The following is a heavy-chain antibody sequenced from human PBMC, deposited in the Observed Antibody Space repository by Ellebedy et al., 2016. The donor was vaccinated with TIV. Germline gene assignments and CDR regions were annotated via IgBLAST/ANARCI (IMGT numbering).Heavy chain of an antibody. CDR1: GYIFTDYY. D-gene: IGHD1-14*01. CDR2: IIPNNGGT. Sequence: AASVKVSCKVSGYIFTDYYIHWFRQAPGQEFEGMGWIIPNNGGTNYAQKFQDRVTMTRDTTISTVYMDLSRLTSDDTAVYYCTRGPSGCYFDYWGQGTLVPVSS. V-gene: IGHV1-2*02. CDR3: TRGPSGCYFDY. J-gene: IGHJ4*02.